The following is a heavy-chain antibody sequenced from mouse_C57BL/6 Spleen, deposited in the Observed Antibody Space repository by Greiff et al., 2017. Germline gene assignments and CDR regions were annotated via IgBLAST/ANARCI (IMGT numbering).Heavy chain of an antibody. D-gene: IGHD2-14*01. CDR2: IYPGSGNT. CDR3: ARWYAYFDY. V-gene: IGHV1-76*01. CDR1: GYTFTDYY. J-gene: IGHJ2*01. Sequence: QVQLQQSGAELVRPGASVKLSCKASGYTFTDYYINWVKQRPGQGLEWIARIYPGSGNTYYNEKFKGKATLTAEKSSSTAYMQLSRLTSEDSAVYFCARWYAYFDYWGQGTTLTVSS.